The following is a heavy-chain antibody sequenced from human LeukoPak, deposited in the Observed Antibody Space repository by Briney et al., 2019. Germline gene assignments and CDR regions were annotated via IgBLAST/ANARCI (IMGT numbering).Heavy chain of an antibody. D-gene: IGHD3-10*01. V-gene: IGHV3-30*04. J-gene: IGHJ4*02. Sequence: GRSLRLSCAASGFTFSNFAMHWVRQAPGKGLEWVAGISYDAGKTYYADSVRGRFTISRDTSKNTLYLQMNGMRAEDTAVYYCARDSGRSATYFNYLGQGALVTVSS. CDR3: ARDSGRSATYFNY. CDR1: GFTFSNFA. CDR2: ISYDAGKT.